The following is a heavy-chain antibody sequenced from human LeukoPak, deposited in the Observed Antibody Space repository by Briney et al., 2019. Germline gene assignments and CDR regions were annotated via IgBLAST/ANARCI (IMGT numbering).Heavy chain of an antibody. CDR3: AKTVLGGYWLDY. V-gene: IGHV3-23*01. D-gene: IGHD6-25*01. CDR1: GFTFSTYA. CDR2: ISGSGGCT. J-gene: IGHJ4*02. Sequence: GGSLRLSCAASGFTFSTYAMSWVRQAPGKGLDWVSAISGSGGCTYYADSVKGRFTISRDNSKNTLYLQMNSLRAEDTAVYYCAKTVLGGYWLDYWGQGTLVTVSS.